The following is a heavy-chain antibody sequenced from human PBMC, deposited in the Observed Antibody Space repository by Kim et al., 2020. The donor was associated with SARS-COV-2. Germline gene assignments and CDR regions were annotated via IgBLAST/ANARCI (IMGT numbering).Heavy chain of an antibody. CDR1: GGSISSSSYY. Sequence: SETLSLTCTVSGGSISSSSYYWGWIRQPPGKGLEWIGSIYYSRSTYYNPSLKSRVTISVDTSKNQFSLKLSSVTAADTAVYYCATLVDTAMVSNYWGQGTLVTVSS. D-gene: IGHD5-18*01. CDR3: ATLVDTAMVSNY. J-gene: IGHJ4*02. CDR2: IYYSRST. V-gene: IGHV4-39*01.